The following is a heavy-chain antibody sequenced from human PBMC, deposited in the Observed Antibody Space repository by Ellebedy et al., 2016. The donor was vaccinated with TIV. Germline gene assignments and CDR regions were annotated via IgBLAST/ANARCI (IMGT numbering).Heavy chain of an antibody. V-gene: IGHV7-4-1*02. CDR3: ARTDPHSFGSGSLDY. CDR2: IDTDTGNA. Sequence: AASVKVSCKASGYTFSEFALNWVRQAPGQGLEWMGWIDTDTGNATYAQDFPGRFVFSLDTSATTAYLQVSSLRLADSAVYYCARTDPHSFGSGSLDYWGQGTLVTVSS. J-gene: IGHJ4*02. CDR1: GYTFSEFA. D-gene: IGHD3-10*01.